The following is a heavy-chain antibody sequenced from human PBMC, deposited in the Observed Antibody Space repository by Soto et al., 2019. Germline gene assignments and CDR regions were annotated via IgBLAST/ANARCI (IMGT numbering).Heavy chain of an antibody. D-gene: IGHD6-19*01. J-gene: IGHJ4*02. CDR2: MNPNSGNT. CDR1: GYTFTSYD. Sequence: QVQLVQSGAEVQKPGASVKVSCKASGYTFTSYDINWVRQATGQGLEWMGWMNPNSGNTGYAQKFQGRVTMTRNTSISTAYMELSSLRSEDTAVYYCARGRIAVAGTMGVWIFDYWGQGTLVTVSS. V-gene: IGHV1-8*01. CDR3: ARGRIAVAGTMGVWIFDY.